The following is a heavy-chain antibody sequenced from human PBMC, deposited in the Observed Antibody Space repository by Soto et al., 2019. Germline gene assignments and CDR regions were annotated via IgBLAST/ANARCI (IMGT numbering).Heavy chain of an antibody. CDR2: IIPIFGTA. D-gene: IGHD3-10*01. Sequence: GASVKVSCKASGGTFSSYAISWVRQAPGQGLEWMGGIIPIFGTANYAQKFQGRVTITADESTSTAYMELSSLRSEDTAVYYCAIGQDSLLWFGESNYGMDVWGQGTTVTVSS. J-gene: IGHJ6*02. V-gene: IGHV1-69*13. CDR3: AIGQDSLLWFGESNYGMDV. CDR1: GGTFSSYA.